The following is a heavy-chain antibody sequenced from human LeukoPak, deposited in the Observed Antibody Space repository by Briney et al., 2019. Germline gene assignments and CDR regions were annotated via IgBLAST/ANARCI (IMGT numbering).Heavy chain of an antibody. D-gene: IGHD3-22*01. CDR2: ISSSGNTI. V-gene: IGHV3-48*01. CDR3: ARGRYYDSSGPYGMAV. Sequence: TGGSLRLSCAASGFTFGSYSMNWVRQAPGKGLEWVSYISSSGNTIYYADSVKGRFTISRDSAKNSLYLQMNSLRAEDTAVYYCARGRYYDSSGPYGMAVWGQGTTVTVSS. CDR1: GFTFGSYS. J-gene: IGHJ6*02.